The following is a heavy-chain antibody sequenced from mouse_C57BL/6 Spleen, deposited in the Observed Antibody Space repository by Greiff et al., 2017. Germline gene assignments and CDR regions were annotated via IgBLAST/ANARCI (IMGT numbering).Heavy chain of an antibody. J-gene: IGHJ4*01. CDR3: ARENYSNYEVLYYAMDY. CDR2: INPSSGYT. V-gene: IGHV1-7*01. D-gene: IGHD2-5*01. CDR1: GYTFTSYW. Sequence: VQLQQSGAELAKPGASVKLSCKASGYTFTSYWMHWVKQRPGQGLEWIGYINPSSGYTKYNQKFKDKATLTADKSSSTAYMQLSSLTYEDSAVYYCARENYSNYEVLYYAMDYWGQGTSVTVSS.